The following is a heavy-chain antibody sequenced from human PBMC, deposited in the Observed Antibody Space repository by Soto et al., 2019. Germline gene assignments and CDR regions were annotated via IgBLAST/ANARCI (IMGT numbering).Heavy chain of an antibody. CDR3: AKDVVVGATTGLGDYYYYYGMDV. CDR2: ISYDGSNK. V-gene: IGHV3-30*18. Sequence: GGSLRLSCAASGFTFSSYGMHLVRQAPGKGLEWVAVISYDGSNKYYADSVKGRFTISRDNSKNTLYLQMNSLRAEDTAVFYCAKDVVVGATTGLGDYYYYYGMDVWGQGTTVTVSS. J-gene: IGHJ6*02. CDR1: GFTFSSYG. D-gene: IGHD1-26*01.